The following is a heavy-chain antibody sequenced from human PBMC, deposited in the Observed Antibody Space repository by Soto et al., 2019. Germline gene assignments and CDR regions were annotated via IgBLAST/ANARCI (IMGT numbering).Heavy chain of an antibody. Sequence: QVQLVESGGGVVQPGRSLRLSCADSGFTFSTYAMHWVRQAPGKGLEWVAVISYDGSNKYYADSVKGRFTISRDNSKNTLYLQMNSLRAEDTAVYYCARDQEGYYDSSAYYVNHFDYWGQGTLVTVSS. CDR2: ISYDGSNK. CDR3: ARDQEGYYDSSAYYVNHFDY. J-gene: IGHJ4*02. V-gene: IGHV3-30-3*01. CDR1: GFTFSTYA. D-gene: IGHD3-22*01.